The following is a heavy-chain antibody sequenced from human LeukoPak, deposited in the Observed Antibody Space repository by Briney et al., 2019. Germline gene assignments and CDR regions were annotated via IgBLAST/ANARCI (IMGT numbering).Heavy chain of an antibody. J-gene: IGHJ4*02. D-gene: IGHD6-19*01. CDR1: GFPFDNYG. CDR3: ARDGPVAGVELDQ. CDR2: ITWSGRIT. V-gene: IGHV3-20*04. Sequence: GVSLRLSCAASGFPFDNYGMAWVRQAPGKGLEWVSGITWSGRITAYADSVKGRFTISRDNAKNSLYLQMNSLRAEDTALYYCARDGPVAGVELDQWGQGTLVTV.